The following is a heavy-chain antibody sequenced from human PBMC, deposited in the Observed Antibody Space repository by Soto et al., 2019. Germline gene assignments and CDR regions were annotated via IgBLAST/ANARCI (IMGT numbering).Heavy chain of an antibody. D-gene: IGHD3-10*01. V-gene: IGHV4-59*12. J-gene: IGHJ6*02. Sequence: SETLSLTCTVSGGSISSYYWSWIRQPPGKGLEWIGYIYYSGSTNYNPSLKSRVTISVDTSKNQFSLKASDTAMYYCATFRTIGDYYYGMDVWGQGTTVTVSS. CDR1: GGSISSYY. CDR2: IYYSGST. CDR3: ATFRTIGDYYYGMDV.